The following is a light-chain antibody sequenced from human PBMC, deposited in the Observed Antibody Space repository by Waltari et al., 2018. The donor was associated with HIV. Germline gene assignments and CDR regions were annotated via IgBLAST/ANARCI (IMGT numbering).Light chain of an antibody. CDR2: GNP. CDR3: QSYDSSLSVVV. Sequence: QSVLTQPPSVSVAPGQRVTISCTGSSSNIGAGYGVHWYQQLPGTAPKLLIYGNPNRPSGIPDRFSGSKSDTSASLAITGLQAEDEADYYCQSYDSSLSVVVFGGGTKLTVL. J-gene: IGLJ2*01. CDR1: SSNIGAGYG. V-gene: IGLV1-40*01.